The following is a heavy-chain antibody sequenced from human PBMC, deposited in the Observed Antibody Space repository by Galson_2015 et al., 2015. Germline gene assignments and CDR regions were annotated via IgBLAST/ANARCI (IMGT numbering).Heavy chain of an antibody. CDR1: GFTFSSYE. Sequence: SLRLSCAASGFTFSSYEMNWVRQAPGKGLEWVSYISSSGSTIYYADSVKGRFTISRDNAKNSLYLQMNSLRAEDTAVYYCARTSGHSSGWYRPPFDYWGQGTLVTVSS. J-gene: IGHJ4*02. CDR2: ISSSGSTI. D-gene: IGHD6-19*01. V-gene: IGHV3-48*03. CDR3: ARTSGHSSGWYRPPFDY.